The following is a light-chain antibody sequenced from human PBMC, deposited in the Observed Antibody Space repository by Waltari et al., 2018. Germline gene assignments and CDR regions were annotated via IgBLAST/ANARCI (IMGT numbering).Light chain of an antibody. Sequence: DIVLTQSPAILSLYPGERASLSCRASQSVTNYLAWYQQKPGQAPRLLIYDTYTRATGIPARFSGSGFGTDFTLTISSLEPEDFAVYYCQQRRDWPFTFGGGTKVEIK. J-gene: IGKJ4*01. CDR3: QQRRDWPFT. CDR2: DTY. V-gene: IGKV3-11*01. CDR1: QSVTNY.